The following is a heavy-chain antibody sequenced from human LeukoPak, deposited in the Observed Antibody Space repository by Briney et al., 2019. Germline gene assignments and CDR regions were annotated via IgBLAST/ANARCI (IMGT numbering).Heavy chain of an antibody. CDR1: GGSISSYY. CDR3: ARVGSGWSFDY. Sequence: SETLSLTCTVSGGSISSYYWSWIRQPAGRGLEWIGRIQTSGSTNYNPSLKSRVTMSVDTSKNKFSLKVNSVTAADTAVYYCARVGSGWSFDYWGQGTLVTVSS. CDR2: IQTSGST. J-gene: IGHJ4*02. V-gene: IGHV4-4*07. D-gene: IGHD6-19*01.